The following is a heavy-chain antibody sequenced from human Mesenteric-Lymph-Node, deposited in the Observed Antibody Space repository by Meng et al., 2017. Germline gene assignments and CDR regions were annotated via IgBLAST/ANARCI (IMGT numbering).Heavy chain of an antibody. CDR1: GDSVSNNSAA. V-gene: IGHV6-1*01. CDR2: TYYRSKWNN. D-gene: IGHD3-22*01. J-gene: IGHJ4*02. CDR3: AKDIQSGGYYYDSSGYYFELGYFDY. Sequence: SCAISGDSVSNNSAAWNWIRQSPSRGLEWLGRTYYRSKWNNDYAASVKSRIIINADTSKNQFSLQLNSVTPEDTALYYCAKDIQSGGYYYDSSGYYFELGYFDYWGQGTLVTVSS.